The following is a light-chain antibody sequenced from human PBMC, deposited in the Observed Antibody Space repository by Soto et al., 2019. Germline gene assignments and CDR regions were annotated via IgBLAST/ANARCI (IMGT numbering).Light chain of an antibody. J-gene: IGLJ1*01. V-gene: IGLV3-21*02. CDR1: NIGSKS. CDR2: ANS. CDR3: HVWDSGSAHHV. Sequence: SYELTQPPSVSVAPGQTARITCGGSNIGSKSVHWYQQKPGQAPMMVVCANSDRPSGIPERFSGSNSANTATLTISRVEAGDEADYYCHVWDSGSAHHVFGTGTKLTVL.